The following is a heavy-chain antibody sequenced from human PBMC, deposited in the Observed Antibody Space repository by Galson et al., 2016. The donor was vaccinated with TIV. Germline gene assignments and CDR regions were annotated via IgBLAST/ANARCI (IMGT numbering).Heavy chain of an antibody. CDR3: ARDRYCSSVSCSFDNNWFDP. Sequence: SVKVSCKASGYSFSRHALNWVRQAPGQGLEWMGWINTNTGNPMYAQGFTGRFVFSLDTSVSTAYLQISSLKAEDTAVYYCARDRYCSSVSCSFDNNWFDPCGQGTLVTVSS. D-gene: IGHD2-2*01. V-gene: IGHV7-4-1*02. CDR1: GYSFSRHA. CDR2: INTNTGNP. J-gene: IGHJ5*02.